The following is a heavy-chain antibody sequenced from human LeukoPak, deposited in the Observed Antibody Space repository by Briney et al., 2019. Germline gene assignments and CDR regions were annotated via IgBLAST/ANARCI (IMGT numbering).Heavy chain of an antibody. CDR3: ASRSVYDWGPGYFDY. Sequence: GGSPRLSCAVSGFTFDDYAMHWVRQVPGKGLEWVAGISWNSDTRGYVDSVKGRFTISRDNAKDSLYLQMNSLRAEDTAVYYCASRSVYDWGPGYFDYWGQGTLVTVSS. V-gene: IGHV3-9*01. J-gene: IGHJ4*02. D-gene: IGHD5/OR15-5a*01. CDR1: GFTFDDYA. CDR2: ISWNSDTR.